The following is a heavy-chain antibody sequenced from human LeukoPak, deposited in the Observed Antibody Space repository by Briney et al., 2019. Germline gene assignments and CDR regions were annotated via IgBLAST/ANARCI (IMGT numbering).Heavy chain of an antibody. CDR1: GYTFTSYG. J-gene: IGHJ4*02. V-gene: IGHV1-18*01. CDR3: ARRTEEGYYDILTGYYSPQYYFDY. D-gene: IGHD3-9*01. Sequence: ASVKVSCKASGYTFTSYGISWVRQAPGQGLEWMGWISAYNGNTNYAQKLQGRVTMTTDTSTSTAYMELRSLRSDDTAAYYCARRTEEGYYDILTGYYSPQYYFDYWGQGTLVTVSS. CDR2: ISAYNGNT.